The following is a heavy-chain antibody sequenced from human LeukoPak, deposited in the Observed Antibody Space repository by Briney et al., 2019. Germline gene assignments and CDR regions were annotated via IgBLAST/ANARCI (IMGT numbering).Heavy chain of an antibody. D-gene: IGHD1-26*01. V-gene: IGHV3-74*01. CDR1: GFTFRSHW. J-gene: IGHJ4*02. Sequence: GGSLRLSCAASGFTFRSHWMHWVRQAPGKGLIWVSRIDGDESATYYGDSVKGRFTISRDNAKNTLYLQMNSLRVEDTAVYYCARDKVVGPSNFDYWGQGTLVTVSS. CDR2: IDGDESAT. CDR3: ARDKVVGPSNFDY.